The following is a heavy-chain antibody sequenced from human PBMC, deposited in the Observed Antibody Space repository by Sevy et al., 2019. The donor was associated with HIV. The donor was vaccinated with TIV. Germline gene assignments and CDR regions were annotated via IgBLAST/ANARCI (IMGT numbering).Heavy chain of an antibody. CDR3: AGENAWGRGYS. CDR2: IYDNGHI. Sequence: SETLSLTCTVSGGSITSLSWNWIRQPPGKGLEWIANIYDNGHINYNPAPKSRVTLSLDTSKNQFSLRLSSVTAADTAMYYCAGENAWGRGYSWGQGSLVTVSS. J-gene: IGHJ4*02. CDR1: GGSITSLS. D-gene: IGHD1-26*01. V-gene: IGHV4-59*08.